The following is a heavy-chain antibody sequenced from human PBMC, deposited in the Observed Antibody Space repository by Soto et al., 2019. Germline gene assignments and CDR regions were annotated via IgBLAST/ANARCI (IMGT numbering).Heavy chain of an antibody. D-gene: IGHD6-13*01. CDR2: ISAYSGNT. Sequence: SVKVSCKASGYTFTSYGISSVLQSPAQMLEWMGWISAYSGNTNYAQKIQGRVTMTTDTSTRTAYMELRSLRSDDTAVYYCARSSAWQQMVQTTDDYWGQGTLVTVSS. CDR1: GYTFTSYG. V-gene: IGHV1-18*01. J-gene: IGHJ4*02. CDR3: ARSSAWQQMVQTTDDY.